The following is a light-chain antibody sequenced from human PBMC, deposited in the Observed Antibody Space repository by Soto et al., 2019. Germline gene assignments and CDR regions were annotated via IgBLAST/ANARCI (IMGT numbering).Light chain of an antibody. CDR2: KAS. CDR3: QHYNSYSEA. CDR1: QTISSW. Sequence: DIQMTQSPSTLSASVRDRVTITCRASQTISSWLAWFQQRPGRAPKLLIYKASTLKSGVPSRFSGSGSGTEFTPTISSLQPDDFATYYCQHYNSYSEAFGQGTKVDI. V-gene: IGKV1-5*03. J-gene: IGKJ1*01.